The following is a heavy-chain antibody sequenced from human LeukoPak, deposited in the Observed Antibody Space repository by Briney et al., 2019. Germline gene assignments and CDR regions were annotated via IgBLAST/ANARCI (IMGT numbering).Heavy chain of an antibody. V-gene: IGHV3-33*01. D-gene: IGHD6-13*01. Sequence: GGSLRLSCAASGFTFSSYGMHWVRQAPGKGLEWVAVIWYDGSNKYYADSVKGRFTISRDNSKNTLYLQMNSLRAEDTAVYYCARDLSGRTRGSSSWYFYYYYGMDVWGQGTTVTVSS. J-gene: IGHJ6*02. CDR3: ARDLSGRTRGSSSWYFYYYYGMDV. CDR2: IWYDGSNK. CDR1: GFTFSSYG.